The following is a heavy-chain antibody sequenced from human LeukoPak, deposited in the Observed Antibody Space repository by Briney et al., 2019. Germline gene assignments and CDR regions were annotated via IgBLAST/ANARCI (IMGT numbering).Heavy chain of an antibody. CDR3: AKDLDDRN. CDR1: GFTFSRYA. J-gene: IGHJ4*02. V-gene: IGHV3-23*01. D-gene: IGHD3-16*01. Sequence: GGSLRLSCAGSGFTFSRYAMSWVRHAPGKGLDWVSGISGSGDSTYSADSMKGRFTISRDNSKNTLYLQMNSLRAEDTAVYYCAKDLDDRNWGQGTLVTVSS. CDR2: ISGSGDST.